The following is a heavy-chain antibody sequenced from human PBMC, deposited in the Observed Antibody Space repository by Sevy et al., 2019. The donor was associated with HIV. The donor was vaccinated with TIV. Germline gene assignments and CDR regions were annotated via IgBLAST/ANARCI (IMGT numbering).Heavy chain of an antibody. J-gene: IGHJ4*02. Sequence: GGSLRLSCTASGFTVNDAWMNWVRQAPGKGLEWVGLIKSRGDGGAIDYAAPVKGRFTISRDDSKNTLYLQMNSLIIEDTAVYYCTKEWSGSHSSWGRGTLVTVSS. CDR3: TKEWSGSHSS. D-gene: IGHD1-26*01. V-gene: IGHV3-15*05. CDR2: IKSRGDGGAI. CDR1: GFTVNDAW.